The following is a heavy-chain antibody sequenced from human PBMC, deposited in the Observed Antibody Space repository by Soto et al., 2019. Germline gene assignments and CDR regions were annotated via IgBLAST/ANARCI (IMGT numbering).Heavy chain of an antibody. CDR2: VSAGGDMT. V-gene: IGHV3-23*01. D-gene: IGHD3-10*01. CDR3: ARGDRGGSGSPASYYYSGLDV. Sequence: DVQLLESGGHLVQPGGSLRLSCAASGFTFSSYAMSWVRQAPGKGLEWVSSVSAGGDMTYYSDSVKGRFTISRDNSNNALFLQMNSLRIKDTALYYCARGDRGGSGSPASYYYSGLDVWGQGATVTVS. J-gene: IGHJ6*02. CDR1: GFTFSSYA.